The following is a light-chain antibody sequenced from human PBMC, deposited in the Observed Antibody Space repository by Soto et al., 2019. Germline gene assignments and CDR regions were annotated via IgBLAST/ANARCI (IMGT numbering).Light chain of an antibody. J-gene: IGKJ5*01. CDR3: QQYSSSPIT. CDR2: GAS. V-gene: IGKV3-20*01. Sequence: EIVLTQSPGTLSLSPGERATLSCRASQNIISNYLAWYQQKPGQAPRLLIYGASSRATGIPDRFSGSGSGTDFTLTINRLEPEDFAVYFCQQYSSSPITFGQGTRLEI. CDR1: QNIISNY.